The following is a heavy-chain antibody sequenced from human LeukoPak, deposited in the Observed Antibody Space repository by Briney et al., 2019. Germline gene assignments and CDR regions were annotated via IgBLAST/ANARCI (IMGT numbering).Heavy chain of an antibody. CDR1: GFTFSSYG. J-gene: IGHJ4*02. D-gene: IGHD3-22*01. Sequence: GGSLRLSCAASGFTFSSYGMHWVRRAPGKGLEWVAFIRYDGSNKYYADSVKGRFTISRDNAKKSLYLQMNSLRAEDTAVYYCARGRYDSRIFDYWGQGTLVTVSS. CDR2: IRYDGSNK. CDR3: ARGRYDSRIFDY. V-gene: IGHV3-30*02.